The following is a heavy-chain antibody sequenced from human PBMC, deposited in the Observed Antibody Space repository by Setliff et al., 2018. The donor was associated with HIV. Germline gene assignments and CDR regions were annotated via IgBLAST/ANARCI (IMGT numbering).Heavy chain of an antibody. Sequence: KPSETLSLTCTVSGGSISSSNWWSWLRQPPGKGLEWIGKIYHSGNTDSNPSLKSRVTISIDKAKSQVSLRLNTVTAADTAVYFCARLMVGATGRYAFDVWGQGTLVTVSS. CDR3: ARLMVGATGRYAFDV. CDR2: IYHSGNT. CDR1: GGSISSSNW. J-gene: IGHJ3*01. D-gene: IGHD1-26*01. V-gene: IGHV4-4*02.